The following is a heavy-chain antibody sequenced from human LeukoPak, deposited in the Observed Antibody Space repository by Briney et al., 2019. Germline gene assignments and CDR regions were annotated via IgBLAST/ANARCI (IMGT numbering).Heavy chain of an antibody. D-gene: IGHD5-24*01. J-gene: IGHJ3*02. Sequence: GASVKVSCKASGYTFTGYYMHWVRQAPGQGLEWMGRINPNSGGTNYAQKFQGRVTMTRDTSISTAYMELSRLRPDDTAVHYCARAIEMYAFDIWGQGTMVTVSS. CDR1: GYTFTGYY. CDR2: INPNSGGT. CDR3: ARAIEMYAFDI. V-gene: IGHV1-2*06.